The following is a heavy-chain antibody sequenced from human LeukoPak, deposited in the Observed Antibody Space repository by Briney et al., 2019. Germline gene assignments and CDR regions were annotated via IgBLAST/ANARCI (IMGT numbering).Heavy chain of an antibody. J-gene: IGHJ4*02. CDR2: INWNGDST. Sequence: PGGSLRLSCAVSGFTFNDYGMTWVRQGPRKGLEWVSSINWNGDSTLYADSVKGGFTISRDNAKDSLYRQMSSLRDDDTALYYCVRGGFAASGDYWGRGTLVTVSS. D-gene: IGHD3-10*01. CDR3: VRGGFAASGDY. V-gene: IGHV3-20*04. CDR1: GFTFNDYG.